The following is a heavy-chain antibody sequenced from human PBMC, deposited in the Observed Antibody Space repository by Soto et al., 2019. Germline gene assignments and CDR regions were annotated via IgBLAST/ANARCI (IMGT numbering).Heavy chain of an antibody. CDR3: ARDPRSWGSNYFDY. J-gene: IGHJ4*02. Sequence: ASVKVSCKASGYTFTGYYMHWVRQAPGQGLEWMGWINPNSGGTNYAQKFQGWVTMTRDTSISTAYMELSRLRSDDTAVYYCARDPRSWGSNYFDYWGQGTLVTVSS. V-gene: IGHV1-2*04. CDR1: GYTFTGYY. CDR2: INPNSGGT. D-gene: IGHD7-27*01.